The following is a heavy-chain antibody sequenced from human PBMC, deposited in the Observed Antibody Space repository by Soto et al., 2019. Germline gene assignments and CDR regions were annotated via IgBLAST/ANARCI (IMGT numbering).Heavy chain of an antibody. CDR3: ASRETTVTTIDY. J-gene: IGHJ4*02. D-gene: IGHD4-17*01. V-gene: IGHV1-69*02. Sequence: QVQLVQSGAEVKKPGSSVKVSCKASGGTFSSYTISWVRQAPGQGLEWMGRIIPILGIANYAQKFQGRVTITADKSTRTAYMELTSLRSEDTAVYYCASRETTVTTIDYWGQGPLVTVSS. CDR2: IIPILGIA. CDR1: GGTFSSYT.